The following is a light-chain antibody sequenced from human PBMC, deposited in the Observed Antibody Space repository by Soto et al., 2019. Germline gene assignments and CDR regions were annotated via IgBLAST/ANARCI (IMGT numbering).Light chain of an antibody. V-gene: IGKV1-33*01. CDR3: QQRHNLPHT. Sequence: DIQMTQSPSSLSASVGDRVTITCQASQDVRKYLSWYQQKARKAPKLLIYDASNLETGVPSRFSGSGSGTDFTFTISSLKPEDIATYYCQQRHNLPHTFGPGTKVDIK. CDR2: DAS. J-gene: IGKJ3*01. CDR1: QDVRKY.